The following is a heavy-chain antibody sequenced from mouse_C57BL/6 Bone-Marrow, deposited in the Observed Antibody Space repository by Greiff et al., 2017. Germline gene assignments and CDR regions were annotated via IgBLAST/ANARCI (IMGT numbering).Heavy chain of an antibody. J-gene: IGHJ4*01. Sequence: ESGPGLVKPSQSLSLTCSVTGYSITSGYYWNWIRQFPGNKLEWMGYISYDGSNNSNPSLKNRISITRDTSKNQFFLKLNSVTTEDTATYYCARERVGLYDGYYERDAMDYWGQGTSVTVSS. D-gene: IGHD2-3*01. CDR2: ISYDGSN. CDR3: ARERVGLYDGYYERDAMDY. V-gene: IGHV3-6*01. CDR1: GYSITSGYY.